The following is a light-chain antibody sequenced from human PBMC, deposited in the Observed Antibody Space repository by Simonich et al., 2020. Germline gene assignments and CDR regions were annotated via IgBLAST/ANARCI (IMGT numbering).Light chain of an antibody. CDR2: WAS. CDR1: QSVLYSSNNKNY. J-gene: IGKJ2*01. V-gene: IGKV4-1*01. CDR3: QQYYSTPYT. Sequence: DIVMTQSPDSLAVSLGERATINCKSSQSVLYSSNNKNYLAWYQQKPGQPPKLLIYWASTRESGVPYRFSGSGSGIDFTLTISSLQAEDVAVYYCQQYYSTPYTFGQGTKLEIK.